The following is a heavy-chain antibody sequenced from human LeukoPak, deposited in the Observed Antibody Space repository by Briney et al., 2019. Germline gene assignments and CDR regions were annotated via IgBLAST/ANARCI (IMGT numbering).Heavy chain of an antibody. D-gene: IGHD3-22*01. J-gene: IGHJ3*02. CDR3: ATIRDDSSGNDAFDI. V-gene: IGHV3-11*06. Sequence: GGSLRLSCAASGFTFSDHYMSWIRQAPGKGLDWVSYIRSTSSYRYYADSVRGRFTISRDNAKNSLYLQMNSLRAEDTAVYYCATIRDDSSGNDAFDIWGQGTMVTVSS. CDR2: IRSTSSYR. CDR1: GFTFSDHY.